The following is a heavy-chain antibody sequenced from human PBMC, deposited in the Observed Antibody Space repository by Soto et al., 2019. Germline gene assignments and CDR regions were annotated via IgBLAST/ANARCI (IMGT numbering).Heavy chain of an antibody. CDR1: GFSFSNSG. CDR3: AKDRLESGLGEIDY. D-gene: IGHD3-16*01. Sequence: QVQLVESGGGAVQPGRSLRLSCAASGFSFSNSGMHWVRQAPGKGLEWVAIISYDGSKKYYADSVKGRFTISRDNSKNTLYLQMNSLRVEDTAVFYCAKDRLESGLGEIDYWGQGTLVTVSS. V-gene: IGHV3-30*18. J-gene: IGHJ4*02. CDR2: ISYDGSKK.